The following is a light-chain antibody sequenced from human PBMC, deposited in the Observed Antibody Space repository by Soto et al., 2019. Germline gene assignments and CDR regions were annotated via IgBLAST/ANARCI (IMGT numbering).Light chain of an antibody. V-gene: IGLV4-60*02. Sequence: QSVLTQSSSASASLGSSVKLTCTLSSGHSSYIIAWHQQQPGKAPRYLMKLEGSGSYNKGSGVPDRFSGSSSGADRYLTISNLPFEDEADYCCETWDSNTQNWVFGGGTKLTVL. CDR1: SGHSSYI. CDR2: LEGSGSY. J-gene: IGLJ3*02. CDR3: ETWDSNTQNWV.